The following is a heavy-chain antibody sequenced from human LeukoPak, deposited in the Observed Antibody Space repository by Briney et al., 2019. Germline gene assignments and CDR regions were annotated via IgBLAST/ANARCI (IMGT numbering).Heavy chain of an antibody. J-gene: IGHJ4*02. CDR1: GFTFSSHG. Sequence: GGSLRLSCAASGFTFSSHGMNWVRQAPGKGLEWVSGIIPSGHTTYYADSVKGRFTISRDNAKNTLYLQMNSLRAEDTAVYYCATPRGSGSYLAFDYWGQGTLVTVSS. V-gene: IGHV3-23*01. D-gene: IGHD1-26*01. CDR3: ATPRGSGSYLAFDY. CDR2: IIPSGHTT.